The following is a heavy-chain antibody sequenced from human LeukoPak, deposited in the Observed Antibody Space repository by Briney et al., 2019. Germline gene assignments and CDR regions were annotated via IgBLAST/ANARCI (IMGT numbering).Heavy chain of an antibody. Sequence: PGGSLRLSCAASGFTFSSYAIHWVRQAPGKGLEWVAGISYDGSNKYYADSVKGRFTISRDNSKNTLYLQMNSLRAEDTAVFYCARDQRVDTAMVISYYFDYWGQGTLVTVSS. V-gene: IGHV3-30-3*01. J-gene: IGHJ4*02. CDR2: ISYDGSNK. CDR1: GFTFSSYA. D-gene: IGHD5-18*01. CDR3: ARDQRVDTAMVISYYFDY.